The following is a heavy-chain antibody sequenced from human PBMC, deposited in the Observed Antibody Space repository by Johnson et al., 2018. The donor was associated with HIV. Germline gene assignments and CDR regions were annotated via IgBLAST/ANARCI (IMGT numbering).Heavy chain of an antibody. CDR2: IYSGGST. Sequence: VQLVESGGGVVRPGGSLRLSCAASGFTFDDYGMSWVRQRPGKGLEWVSVIYSGGSTYYADSVKGRFTISRDNSKNTLSLQMNSLRPEDTAVYYCARVLGPYAFDIWGQGTMVTVSS. CDR1: GFTFDDYG. CDR3: ARVLGPYAFDI. J-gene: IGHJ3*02. V-gene: IGHV3-66*02.